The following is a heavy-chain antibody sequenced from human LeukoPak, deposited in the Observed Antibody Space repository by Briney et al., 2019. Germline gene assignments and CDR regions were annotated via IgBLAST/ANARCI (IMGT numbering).Heavy chain of an antibody. D-gene: IGHD3-22*01. Sequence: GGSLRLSCAASGFIFSSTAMHWVRQAPGRGLEWVAVIPYDGSNKYNADSVKGRFTISRDNSKNTLYLLMNSLRAEDTAVYYCARDPYYYESSGYHGGFDYRGQGTLVTVSS. CDR3: ARDPYYYESSGYHGGFDY. J-gene: IGHJ4*02. V-gene: IGHV3-30-3*01. CDR2: IPYDGSNK. CDR1: GFIFSSTA.